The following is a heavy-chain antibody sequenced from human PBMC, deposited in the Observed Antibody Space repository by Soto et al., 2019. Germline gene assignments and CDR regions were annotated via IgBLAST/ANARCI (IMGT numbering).Heavy chain of an antibody. CDR2: VYYSGIT. Sequence: SETLSLTCTVSGGSISTYYWGWIRQSPGKGLEYIGIVYYSGITYYNPSLKSRVTISVDTSKNQFSLDLSSVTAADTAVYYCARGLTGTMMKISCFNPWGQGTLVTVSS. V-gene: IGHV4-39*01. CDR1: GGSISTYY. CDR3: ARGLTGTMMKISCFNP. J-gene: IGHJ5*02. D-gene: IGHD1-7*01.